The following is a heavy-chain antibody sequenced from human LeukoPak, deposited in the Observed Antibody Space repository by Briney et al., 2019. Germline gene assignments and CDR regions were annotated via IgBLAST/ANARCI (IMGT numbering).Heavy chain of an antibody. Sequence: GGSLRLSCTASGFTFRDSAMHWVRQASGKGLEWVGRIRTKTNNYTTVYGESVKGRFTISRDDSKNTAYLQINSLKTEDTAAYYCFRGNSVNGDFVELGGYWGQGTLVTVSS. CDR3: FRGNSVNGDFVELGGY. V-gene: IGHV3-73*01. CDR1: GFTFRDSA. D-gene: IGHD4-17*01. J-gene: IGHJ4*02. CDR2: IRTKTNNYTT.